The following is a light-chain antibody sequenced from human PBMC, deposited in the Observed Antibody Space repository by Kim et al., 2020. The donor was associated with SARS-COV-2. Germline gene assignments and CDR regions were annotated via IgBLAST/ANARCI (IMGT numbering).Light chain of an antibody. CDR3: SSFAGNDNLL. J-gene: IGLJ3*02. V-gene: IGLV2-8*01. CDR1: SSDVGGYKY. CDR2: EVN. Sequence: QSALTQPPSASGSPGQSVTISCTGTSSDVGGYKYVSWYQEHPGKVLKLLIYEVNKRPSGVPDRFSGSKSGNTASLTVSGLQAEDEATYYCSSFAGNDNLLFGGGTKLTVL.